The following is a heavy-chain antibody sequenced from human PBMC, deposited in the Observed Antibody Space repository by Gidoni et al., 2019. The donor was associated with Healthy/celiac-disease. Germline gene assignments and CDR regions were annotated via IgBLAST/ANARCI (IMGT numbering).Heavy chain of an antibody. J-gene: IGHJ4*02. CDR2: TSGSGGSI. CDR1: GFTFSTYA. CDR3: AKDGYWDY. Sequence: EVQLLESGGGLVQPGGSLRLSCAASGFTFSTYAMNWVRQAPGKGLEWVSGTSGSGGSIYYADSVKGRFTISRDNSKNTLYLQMNSLRAEDTAVYYWAKDGYWDYWGQGTLVTVSS. V-gene: IGHV3-23*01. D-gene: IGHD2-2*03.